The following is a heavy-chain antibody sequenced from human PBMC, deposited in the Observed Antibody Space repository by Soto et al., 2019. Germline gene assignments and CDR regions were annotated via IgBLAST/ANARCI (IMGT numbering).Heavy chain of an antibody. CDR3: ARDRLRGAARHQGFDY. D-gene: IGHD6-6*01. CDR1: GFTFSSNW. J-gene: IGHJ4*02. V-gene: IGHV3-7*01. Sequence: GGSLKLSFAASGFTFSSNWISWVRQAPGKGLEWVANIKQDGSEKYYVDSVKGRFTISRDNAKNSLYLQMNSLRAEDTAVYYCARDRLRGAARHQGFDYWGQGTLVTVSS. CDR2: IKQDGSEK.